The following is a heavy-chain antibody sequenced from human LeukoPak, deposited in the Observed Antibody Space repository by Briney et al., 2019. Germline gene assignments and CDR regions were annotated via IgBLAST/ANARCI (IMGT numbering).Heavy chain of an antibody. D-gene: IGHD6-13*01. Sequence: GGSLRLSCAASGFTFSSYSMNWVRQAPGKGLVWVSRISSDGSTTTYADPVKGRFTISRDNAKNTMYLQMNSLRAEDTALYYCARVTEYSTAGMRYWGQGTLVTVSS. V-gene: IGHV3-74*01. CDR2: ISSDGSTT. CDR1: GFTFSSYS. CDR3: ARVTEYSTAGMRY. J-gene: IGHJ4*02.